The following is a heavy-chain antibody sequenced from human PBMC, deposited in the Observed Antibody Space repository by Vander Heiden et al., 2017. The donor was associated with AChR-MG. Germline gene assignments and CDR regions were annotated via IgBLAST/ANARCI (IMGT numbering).Heavy chain of an antibody. Sequence: QVQLQQWGAGLLKPSETLSLTCAVYGGSFSGYYWSWIRQPPGKGLEWIGEINHSGSTNYNPSLKSRVTISVDTSKNQFSLKLSSVTAADTAVYYCARTKQQEKHLNWFDPWGQGTLVTVSS. CDR2: INHSGST. V-gene: IGHV4-34*01. CDR1: GGSFSGYY. CDR3: ARTKQQEKHLNWFDP. J-gene: IGHJ5*02. D-gene: IGHD6-13*01.